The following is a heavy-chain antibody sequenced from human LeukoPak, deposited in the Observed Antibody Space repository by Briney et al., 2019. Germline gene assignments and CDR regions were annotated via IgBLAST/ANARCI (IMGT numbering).Heavy chain of an antibody. CDR3: ARHIVATGNFDY. CDR1: GYIFTNYD. Sequence: GASVNVSCKASGYIFTNYDINWVRQATGQGLEWMGWISAYNGNTNYAQKLQGRVTMTTDTSTSTAYMELRSLRSDDTAVYYCARHIVATGNFDYWGQGTLVTVSS. J-gene: IGHJ4*02. CDR2: ISAYNGNT. D-gene: IGHD5-12*01. V-gene: IGHV1-18*01.